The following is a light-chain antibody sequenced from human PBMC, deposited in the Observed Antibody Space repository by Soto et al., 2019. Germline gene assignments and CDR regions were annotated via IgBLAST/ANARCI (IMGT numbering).Light chain of an antibody. CDR2: EVN. V-gene: IGLV2-8*01. CDR3: TSYAGGKNV. CDR1: SSDVGGYNY. Sequence: QSALTQPPSASGSSGQSFTISCTGTSSDVGGYNYVSWYQQHPGKFPKLMVYEVNKRPSGVPDRFSVSKSGKTASLTVSGPQAEDEADYNCTSYAGGKNVFGTGTKLTAL. J-gene: IGLJ1*01.